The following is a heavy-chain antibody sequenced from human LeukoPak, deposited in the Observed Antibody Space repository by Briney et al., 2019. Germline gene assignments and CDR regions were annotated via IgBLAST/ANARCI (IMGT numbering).Heavy chain of an antibody. CDR3: ARGLYAAAFDS. V-gene: IGHV3-53*01. D-gene: IGHD2-2*01. Sequence: GGSLRLSCAASGFTVSGNYMSWVGQAPGKGLEGVSIIYTGGTTYYADSVKGRFTISRDNSKNTLYLQMNSLRAEDTAVYYCARGLYAAAFDSWGQGTLVTVSS. CDR2: IYTGGTT. CDR1: GFTVSGNY. J-gene: IGHJ4*02.